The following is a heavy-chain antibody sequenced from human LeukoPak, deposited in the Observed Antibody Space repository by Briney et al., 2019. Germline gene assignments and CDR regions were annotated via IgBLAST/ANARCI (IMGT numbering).Heavy chain of an antibody. V-gene: IGHV1-18*01. J-gene: IGHJ3*02. D-gene: IGHD3-22*01. CDR2: ISAYNGNT. CDR1: GYTFTSYG. CDR3: ARDHFDSRVRVRVRAFDI. Sequence: ASVKVSCKASGYTFTSYGISWVRQAPGQGLEWMEWISAYNGNTNYAQKLQGRVTMTTDTSTSTAYMELRSLRSDDTAVYYYARDHFDSRVRVRVRAFDIWGQGTMVTVSS.